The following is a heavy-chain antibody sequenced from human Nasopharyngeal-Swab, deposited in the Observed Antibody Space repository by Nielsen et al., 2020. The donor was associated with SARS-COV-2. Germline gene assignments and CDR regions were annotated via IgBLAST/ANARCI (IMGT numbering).Heavy chain of an antibody. Sequence: GESLKISCAASGFTFSNYVMHWVRQAPGEGLQWVALISSDGINEYYADSVKGRFTISRHNSKNTLYLQMNSLRAEDTAVYYCASRRSPTYYDSSAIYYYYGMDVWGQGTTVTVSS. CDR1: GFTFSNYV. D-gene: IGHD3-22*01. CDR3: ASRRSPTYYDSSAIYYYYGMDV. V-gene: IGHV3-30*14. CDR2: ISSDGINE. J-gene: IGHJ6*02.